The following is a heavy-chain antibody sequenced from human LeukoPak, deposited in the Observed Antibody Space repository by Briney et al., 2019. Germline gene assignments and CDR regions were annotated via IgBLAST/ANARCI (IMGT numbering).Heavy chain of an antibody. Sequence: SQTLSLTCTVSGGSVSSGGYYGSWIRQHPGKGLEWIGYIYYSGNTYYNPSLKSRVTISVDTSKNQFSLKLSSVTAADTAVYYCARVIAAAGTDYWGQGTLVTVSS. D-gene: IGHD6-13*01. V-gene: IGHV4-31*03. CDR3: ARVIAAAGTDY. CDR1: GGSVSSGGYY. J-gene: IGHJ4*02. CDR2: IYYSGNT.